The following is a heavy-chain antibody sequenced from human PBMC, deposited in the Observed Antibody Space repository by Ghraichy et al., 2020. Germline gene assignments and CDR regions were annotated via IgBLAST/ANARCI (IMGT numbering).Heavy chain of an antibody. CDR3: ARGSTMFWGVTFDY. CDR2: IYSGGTT. V-gene: IGHV3-53*01. CDR1: GFSVSLNY. D-gene: IGHD3-16*01. J-gene: IGHJ4*02. Sequence: LSLTCAVSGFSVSLNYMTWVRQAPGKGLEWVSIIYSGGTTYYADSMKGRFTISRDNSKNTLYLQMNSLRAGDTAVYYCARGSTMFWGVTFDYWGQGTLVTVPS.